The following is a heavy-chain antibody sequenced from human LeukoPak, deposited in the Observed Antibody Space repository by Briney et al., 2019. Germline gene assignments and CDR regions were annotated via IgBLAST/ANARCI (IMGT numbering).Heavy chain of an antibody. Sequence: SETLSLTCTVSSGSVSSGTYYWNWIRQPPGKGLEWIGYTYYSGTTNYNPSLKSRVTISVDTSKSQFSLKLSSVTAADTAVYYCARLVRGVIQYYFDYWGQGTLVTVSS. CDR2: TYYSGTT. CDR3: ARLVRGVIQYYFDY. V-gene: IGHV4-61*01. D-gene: IGHD3-10*01. J-gene: IGHJ4*02. CDR1: SGSVSSGTYY.